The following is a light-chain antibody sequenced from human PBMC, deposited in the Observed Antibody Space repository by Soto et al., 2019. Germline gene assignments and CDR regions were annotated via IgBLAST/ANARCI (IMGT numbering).Light chain of an antibody. Sequence: DIQMTQSPSSLSASVGDRVTITCRASQSISFYLNWYQQKPGKAPKLLIYAASSLQSGVPSRFSGSGSGTEFTLTISTLQPEDFATYYCQQSFSTLRTFGPGTKVDIK. CDR2: AAS. CDR1: QSISFY. CDR3: QQSFSTLRT. J-gene: IGKJ3*01. V-gene: IGKV1-39*01.